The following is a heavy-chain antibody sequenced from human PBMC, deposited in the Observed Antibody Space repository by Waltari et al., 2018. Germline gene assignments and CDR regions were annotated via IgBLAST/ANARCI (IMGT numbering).Heavy chain of an antibody. CDR3: AREVTKVELGRRLPHFFDS. D-gene: IGHD7-27*01. J-gene: IGHJ4*02. CDR2: FYSSEYI. CDR1: GDSITSNSFY. V-gene: IGHV4-61*02. Sequence: QVQLQESGPGLVKPSQTLSLTCTVSGDSITSNSFYWHWVRPPAGKGLEWIGRFYSSEYINYNPSLKSRVTISRDTSKKQFFLKLTSVTAADTAFYYCAREVTKVELGRRLPHFFDSWGQGTLVTVSS.